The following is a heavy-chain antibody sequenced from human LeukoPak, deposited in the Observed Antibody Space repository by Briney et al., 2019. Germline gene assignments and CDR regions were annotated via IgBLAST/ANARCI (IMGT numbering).Heavy chain of an antibody. CDR1: GGSISSGGYY. CDR3: ARGGGYERPNWFDP. D-gene: IGHD5-12*01. J-gene: IGHJ5*02. V-gene: IGHV4-39*07. CDR2: IYHSGST. Sequence: SETLSLTCTVSGGSISSGGYYWSWIRQHPGKGLEWIGSIYHSGSTYYNPSLKSRVTISVDTSKNQFSLKLSSVTAADTAVYYCARGGGYERPNWFDPWGQGTLVTVSS.